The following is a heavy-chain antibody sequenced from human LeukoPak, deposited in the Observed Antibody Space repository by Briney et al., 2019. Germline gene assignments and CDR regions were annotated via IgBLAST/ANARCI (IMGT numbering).Heavy chain of an antibody. CDR2: INPNSGGT. D-gene: IGHD3-10*01. CDR1: GYTFTGYY. J-gene: IGHJ4*02. V-gene: IGHV1-2*02. CDR3: AGDSLWFGELFDTYFDY. Sequence: ASVKVSCKASGYTFTGYYMHWVRQAPGQGLEWMGWINPNSGGTNYAQKFQGRVTMTRDTSISTAYMELSRLRSDDTAVYYCAGDSLWFGELFDTYFDYWGQGTLVTVSS.